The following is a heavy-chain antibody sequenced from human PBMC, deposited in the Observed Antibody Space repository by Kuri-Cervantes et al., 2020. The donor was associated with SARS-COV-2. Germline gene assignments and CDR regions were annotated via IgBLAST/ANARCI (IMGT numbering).Heavy chain of an antibody. V-gene: IGHV3-11*01. CDR1: GFTFSDYY. J-gene: IGHJ3*01. CDR3: AREYPDYGGNGNAFDL. D-gene: IGHD4-23*01. CDR2: ISSSGSTI. Sequence: GESLKISCAASGFTFSDYYMSWIRQAPGKGLEWVSYISSSGSTIYYADSVKGRFTISRDNAKNSLYLQMNSLRAEDTAVYYCAREYPDYGGNGNAFDLWGQGTVVTVSS.